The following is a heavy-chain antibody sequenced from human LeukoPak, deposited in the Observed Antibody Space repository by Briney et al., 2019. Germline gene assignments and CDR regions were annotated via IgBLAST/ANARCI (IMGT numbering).Heavy chain of an antibody. CDR3: ARGDTAIVN. V-gene: IGHV3-66*01. J-gene: IGHJ4*02. Sequence: PGGSLRLSCAASGFTVSSNYMSWVRQAPGRGLEWVSVIYSGGSTYYADSVKGRFIISRDNSKNTLFLQMNSLRVEDAAVYYCARGDTAIVNWGQGTLVTVSS. CDR2: IYSGGST. CDR1: GFTVSSNY. D-gene: IGHD5-18*01.